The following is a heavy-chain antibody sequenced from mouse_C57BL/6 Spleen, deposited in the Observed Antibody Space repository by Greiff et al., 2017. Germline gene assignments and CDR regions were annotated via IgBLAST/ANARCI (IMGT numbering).Heavy chain of an antibody. J-gene: IGHJ3*01. CDR3: ARLAHASFAY. Sequence: QVQLQQSGAELVRPGSSVKLSCKASGYTFTSYWMDWVKQRPGQGLEWIGNIYPSDSETHYNQKFKDKATLTVDKSSSTAYMQLSSLTSEDSAVYYCARLAHASFAYWGQGTLVTVSA. CDR1: GYTFTSYW. CDR2: IYPSDSET. V-gene: IGHV1-61*01.